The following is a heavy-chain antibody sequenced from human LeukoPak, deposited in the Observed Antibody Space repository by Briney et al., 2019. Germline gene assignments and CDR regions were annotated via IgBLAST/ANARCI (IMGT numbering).Heavy chain of an antibody. Sequence: ASVKVSCKASGYTFTSYGFNWARQAPGQGLEWMGWISAYNGDSNYAQKFQGRVTMTTDTSTSTAYMELRSLRSDDTAVYYCARCGNANFYPPYFDYWGQGALVTVSS. CDR2: ISAYNGDS. CDR1: GYTFTSYG. J-gene: IGHJ4*02. V-gene: IGHV1-18*01. D-gene: IGHD4-23*01. CDR3: ARCGNANFYPPYFDY.